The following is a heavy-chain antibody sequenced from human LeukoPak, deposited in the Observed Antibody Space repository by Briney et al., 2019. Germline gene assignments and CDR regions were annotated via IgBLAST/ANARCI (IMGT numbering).Heavy chain of an antibody. CDR1: GFTFDDYA. D-gene: IGHD4-17*01. V-gene: IGHV3-9*01. J-gene: IGHJ4*02. Sequence: PGRSLRLSCAASGFTFDDYAMHWARQAPGKGLEWVSGISWNSGSIGYADSVKGRFTISRDNAKNSLYLQMNSLRAEDTALYYCAKGGSAPIDYGDFLDYWGQGTLVTVSS. CDR2: ISWNSGSI. CDR3: AKGGSAPIDYGDFLDY.